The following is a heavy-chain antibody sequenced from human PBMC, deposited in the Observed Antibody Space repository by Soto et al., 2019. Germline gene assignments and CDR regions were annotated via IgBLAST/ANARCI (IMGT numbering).Heavy chain of an antibody. V-gene: IGHV4-4*02. CDR3: ARAGFGGYDFWSGYYVFADYYGMDV. CDR1: GGSISGSNW. CDR2: IYHSGST. Sequence: SETLSLTCAVSGGSISGSNWWSWVRQPPGKGLEWIGEIYHSGSTNYNPSLKSRVTISVDKSKNQFSLKLSSVTAADTAVYYCARAGFGGYDFWSGYYVFADYYGMDVWGQGTTVTVSS. D-gene: IGHD3-3*01. J-gene: IGHJ6*02.